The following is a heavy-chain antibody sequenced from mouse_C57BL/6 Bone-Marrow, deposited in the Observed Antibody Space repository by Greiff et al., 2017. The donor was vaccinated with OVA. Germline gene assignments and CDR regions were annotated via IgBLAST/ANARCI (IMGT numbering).Heavy chain of an antibody. J-gene: IGHJ3*01. V-gene: IGHV1-80*01. CDR3: ARSRWLPFAY. CDR2: IYPGDGDT. CDR1: GYAFSSYW. D-gene: IGHD2-3*01. Sequence: VKLMESGAELVKPGASVKISCKASGYAFSSYWMNWVKQRPGKGLEWIGQIYPGDGDTNYNGKFKGKATLTADKSSSTAYMQLSSLTSEDSAVYFCARSRWLPFAYWGQGTLVTVSA.